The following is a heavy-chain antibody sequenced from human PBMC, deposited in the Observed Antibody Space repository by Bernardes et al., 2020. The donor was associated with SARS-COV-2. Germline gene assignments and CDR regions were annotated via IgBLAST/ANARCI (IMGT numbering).Heavy chain of an antibody. Sequence: ASVKVSCKASQYTFTSYRIHWVRQAPGQGLEWMGIINPSGGSTNYAQRFQGRVTMTRDTSTSTVYMELSSLRSEDTAVYYCARDITLPSVCGMDVWGQGTTVTVSS. D-gene: IGHD2-8*01. CDR1: QYTFTSYR. CDR2: INPSGGST. CDR3: ARDITLPSVCGMDV. J-gene: IGHJ6*02. V-gene: IGHV1-46*01.